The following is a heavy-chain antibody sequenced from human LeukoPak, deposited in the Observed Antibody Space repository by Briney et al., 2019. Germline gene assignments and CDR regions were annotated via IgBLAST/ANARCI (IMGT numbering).Heavy chain of an antibody. D-gene: IGHD3-9*01. CDR3: AGDYDILTGYSQGDY. Sequence: PGGSLRLSCAASGFTFSSYSMNWVRQAPGKGLEWVSSISSSSSYIYYADSVKGRFTISRDNAKNSLYLQMNSLRAGDTAVYYCAGDYDILTGYSQGDYWGQGTLVTVSS. J-gene: IGHJ4*02. V-gene: IGHV3-21*01. CDR1: GFTFSSYS. CDR2: ISSSSSYI.